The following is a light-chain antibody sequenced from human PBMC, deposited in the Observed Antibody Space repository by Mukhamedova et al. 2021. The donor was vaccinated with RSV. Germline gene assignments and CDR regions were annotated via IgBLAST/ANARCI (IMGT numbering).Light chain of an antibody. V-gene: IGKV1-5*03. CDR3: QQYESYSPFA. Sequence: WYQRRVHGKAPKLLISVASTLEGGIPSRFSGSGSGTDITLTITSLQPEDFATYYCQQYESYSPFAFGQGTKLEIK. CDR2: VAS. J-gene: IGKJ2*01.